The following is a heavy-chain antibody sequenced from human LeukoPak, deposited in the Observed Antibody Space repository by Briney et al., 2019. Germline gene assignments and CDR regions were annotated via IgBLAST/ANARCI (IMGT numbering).Heavy chain of an antibody. CDR3: ARGRRAIVAVDY. CDR2: IYYSGST. J-gene: IGHJ4*02. Sequence: SETLSLTCTVSGGSISSHYWSWIRQPPGEGLEWIGYIYYSGSTYYNPSLKSRVTISVDTSKNQFSLKLSSVTAADTAVYYCARGRRAIVAVDYWGQGTLVSVSS. CDR1: GGSISSHY. D-gene: IGHD2-2*01. V-gene: IGHV4-59*11.